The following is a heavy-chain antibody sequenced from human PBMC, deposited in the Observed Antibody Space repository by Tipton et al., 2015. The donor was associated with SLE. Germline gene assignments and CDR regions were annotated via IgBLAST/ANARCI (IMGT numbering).Heavy chain of an antibody. Sequence: TLSLTCAVYGGSFSGYYWSWIRQPPGKGLEWIGEINHSGSTNYNPSLKSRVTISVDTSKNHFSLKLSSVTAADTAVYYCARESASSSWYVGDYWGQGTLVTVSS. J-gene: IGHJ4*02. CDR3: ARESASSSWYVGDY. CDR1: GGSFSGYY. CDR2: INHSGST. V-gene: IGHV4-34*01. D-gene: IGHD6-13*01.